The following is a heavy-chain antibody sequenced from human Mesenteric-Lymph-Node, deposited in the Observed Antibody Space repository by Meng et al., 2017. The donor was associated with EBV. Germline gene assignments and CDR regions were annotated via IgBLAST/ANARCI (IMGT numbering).Heavy chain of an antibody. D-gene: IGHD6-19*01. Sequence: QVQLQESGPGLGKASETLSLTCTVSGASVSSYTHYWSWIRQPPGKGLEWIGYSYYSGSTSYNPSLTTRVTISVDTSKNQFSLKLNSVTAADTAVYYCARAVAGDWYFDLWGRGTLVTVSS. CDR3: ARAVAGDWYFDL. CDR1: GASVSSYTHY. V-gene: IGHV4-61*01. J-gene: IGHJ2*01. CDR2: SYYSGST.